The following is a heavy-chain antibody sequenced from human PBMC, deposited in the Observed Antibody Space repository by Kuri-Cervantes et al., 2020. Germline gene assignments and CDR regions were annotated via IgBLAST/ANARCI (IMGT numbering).Heavy chain of an antibody. J-gene: IGHJ4*02. V-gene: IGHV3-15*01. D-gene: IGHD1-26*01. Sequence: GGSLRLSCAASGFTFSNAWMSWVRQAPGKGQEWVGRIKSNTDGGTTDYAAPVKGRFTISRDNSKDTLYLQMNSLRAEDTAVYYCARVWSGSYVPFDYWGQGTLITVSS. CDR1: GFTFSNAW. CDR3: ARVWSGSYVPFDY. CDR2: IKSNTDGGTT.